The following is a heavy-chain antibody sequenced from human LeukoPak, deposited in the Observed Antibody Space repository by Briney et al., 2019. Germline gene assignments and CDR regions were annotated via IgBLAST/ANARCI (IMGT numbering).Heavy chain of an antibody. D-gene: IGHD3-3*01. J-gene: IGHJ5*02. CDR3: ARHEGYDFWSGRNWFDP. Sequence: PSETLSLTCTVSGGSISSYYWSWIRQPPGKGLEWIGYIYYSGSTNYNPSLKSRVTISVDTSKNQFSLKLSPVTTADTAVYYCARHEGYDFWSGRNWFDPWGQGTLVTVSS. V-gene: IGHV4-59*08. CDR1: GGSISSYY. CDR2: IYYSGST.